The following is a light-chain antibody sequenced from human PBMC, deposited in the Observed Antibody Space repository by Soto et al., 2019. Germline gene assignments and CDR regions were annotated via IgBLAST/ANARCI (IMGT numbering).Light chain of an antibody. CDR3: QQYGSSPPWCT. J-gene: IGKJ3*01. Sequence: EIVLTQSPGTLSLSPGERATLSCRASQSVSSSYLAWYQQKPGQAPRLLIYVASSRATGILDRFSGSGSGTDFTLTISRLEPEDFAVYDCQQYGSSPPWCTFGRGTNVDIK. CDR2: VAS. CDR1: QSVSSSY. V-gene: IGKV3-20*01.